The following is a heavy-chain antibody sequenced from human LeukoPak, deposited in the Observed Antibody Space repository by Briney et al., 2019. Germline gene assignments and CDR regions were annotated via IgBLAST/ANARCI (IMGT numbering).Heavy chain of an antibody. J-gene: IGHJ4*02. CDR3: ARDGLKNEWELPDY. CDR2: ISAYNGNT. Sequence: GASVTVSCKASGYTFTSYGISWVRQAPGQGLEWMGWISAYNGNTNYAQNLQGRVTMTTDTSTSTAYMELRSLRSGDTAVYYCARDGLKNEWELPDYWGQGTLVTVSS. D-gene: IGHD1-26*01. V-gene: IGHV1-18*01. CDR1: GYTFTSYG.